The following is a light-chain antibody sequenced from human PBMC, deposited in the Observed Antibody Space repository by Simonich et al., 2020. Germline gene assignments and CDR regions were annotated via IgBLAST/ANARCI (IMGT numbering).Light chain of an antibody. CDR1: SSDVGGYNY. V-gene: IGLV2-14*01. CDR2: AVS. J-gene: IGLJ3*02. CDR3: SSYTSSSLWV. Sequence: QSALTQPASVSGSPGQSITISCTGTSSDVGGYNYVSWYQQHPGKAPKLMIYAVSKGPSGVSNRFSGSKSGNTASLTISGLQAEDEADYYCSSYTSSSLWVFGGGTKLTVL.